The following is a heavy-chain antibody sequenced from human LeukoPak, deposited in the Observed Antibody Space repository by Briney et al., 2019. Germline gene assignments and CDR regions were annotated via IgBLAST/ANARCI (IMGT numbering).Heavy chain of an antibody. CDR2: IWYDGSNK. D-gene: IGHD2-2*01. Sequence: GGSLRLSCAASGFTFSSYGMHWVRQAPGQGLEWVAVIWYDGSNKYYADSVKGRFTISRDNSKNTLYLQMNSLRAEDTAVYYCARESIVVVPAAPWRYYYYGMDVWGQGTTVTVSS. CDR3: ARESIVVVPAAPWRYYYYGMDV. V-gene: IGHV3-33*01. CDR1: GFTFSSYG. J-gene: IGHJ6*02.